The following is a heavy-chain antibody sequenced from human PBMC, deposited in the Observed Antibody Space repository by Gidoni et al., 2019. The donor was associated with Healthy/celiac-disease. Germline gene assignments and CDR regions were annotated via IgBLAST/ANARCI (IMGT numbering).Heavy chain of an antibody. CDR2: ISSSSSTI. Sequence: EVQLVESGGGLVQPGGSLRLSCAASGFTFSSYSMNWVRQAPGKGLEWVSYISSSSSTIYYADSVKGRFTISRDNAKNSLYLQMNSLRDEDTAVYYCAREGLTLYHLWGMDVWGQGTTVTVSS. J-gene: IGHJ6*02. CDR3: AREGLTLYHLWGMDV. CDR1: GFTFSSYS. V-gene: IGHV3-48*02. D-gene: IGHD3-10*01.